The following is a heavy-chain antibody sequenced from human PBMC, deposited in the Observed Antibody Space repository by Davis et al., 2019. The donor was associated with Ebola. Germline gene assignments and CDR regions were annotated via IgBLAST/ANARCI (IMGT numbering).Heavy chain of an antibody. Sequence: SETLSLTCAVSGGSISSSNWWSWVRQPPGKGLEWIGEIYHSGSTNYNPSLKSRVTISVDKSKNQFSLKLSSVTAADTAVYYCARDGGYSGYEGFDYWGQGTTVTVSS. CDR3: ARDGGYSGYEGFDY. CDR1: GGSISSSNW. J-gene: IGHJ4*03. D-gene: IGHD5-12*01. CDR2: IYHSGST. V-gene: IGHV4-4*02.